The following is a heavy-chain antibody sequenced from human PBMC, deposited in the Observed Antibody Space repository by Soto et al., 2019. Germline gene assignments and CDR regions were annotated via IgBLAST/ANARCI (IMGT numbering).Heavy chain of an antibody. J-gene: IGHJ6*02. CDR1: GYTFTSYG. CDR3: ARAYCSGGSCYSGMDV. Sequence: QVQLVQSGAEVKKPGASVKVSCKASGYTFTSYGISWVRQAPGQGLEWMGWISAYNGNTNYAQKLQGRVTMTTDTSTSSAYMELRSLRSDDTAVYYCARAYCSGGSCYSGMDVWGQGTTVTVSS. D-gene: IGHD2-15*01. CDR2: ISAYNGNT. V-gene: IGHV1-18*01.